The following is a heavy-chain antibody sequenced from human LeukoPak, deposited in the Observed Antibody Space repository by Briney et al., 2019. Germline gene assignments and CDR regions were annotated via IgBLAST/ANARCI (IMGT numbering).Heavy chain of an antibody. CDR3: ARGRVVPFDP. D-gene: IGHD2-15*01. CDR1: GGSISSYY. CDR2: IYYSGST. Sequence: SETLSLTCTVSGGSISSYYWSWIRQPPGKGLEWIGYIYYSGSTNYNPSLKSRVTISVDTSKNQFSLKPSSVTAADTAVYYCARGRVVPFDPWGQGTLVTVSS. J-gene: IGHJ5*02. V-gene: IGHV4-59*12.